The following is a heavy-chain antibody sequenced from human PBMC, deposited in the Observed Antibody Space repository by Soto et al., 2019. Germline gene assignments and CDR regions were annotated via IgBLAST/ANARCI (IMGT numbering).Heavy chain of an antibody. J-gene: IGHJ6*02. V-gene: IGHV4-39*01. D-gene: IGHD3-22*01. Sequence: SETLSLTCTVSGGSISSSSYYWAWIRQPPWKGLEWIGSIYFSGSSYYNPSLKSRVTISVDTSKSQFSLKLSSVTAADTAVYYCARYIFYADTSGYYAPATSYGMDVWGQGTTVSVS. CDR3: ARYIFYADTSGYYAPATSYGMDV. CDR2: IYFSGSS. CDR1: GGSISSSSYY.